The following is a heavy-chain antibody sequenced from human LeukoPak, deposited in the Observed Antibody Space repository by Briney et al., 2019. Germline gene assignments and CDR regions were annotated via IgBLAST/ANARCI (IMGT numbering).Heavy chain of an antibody. V-gene: IGHV4-59*01. Sequence: SETLSLTCTVSGGSISSYYWSWIRQPPGKGLEWIGYIYYSGSTNYNPSLKSRVTISVDTSKNQFSLKLSSVTAADTAVYYCAREDQLLEFDYWGQGTLVTVSS. CDR2: IYYSGST. J-gene: IGHJ4*02. CDR3: AREDQLLEFDY. D-gene: IGHD2-2*01. CDR1: GGSISSYY.